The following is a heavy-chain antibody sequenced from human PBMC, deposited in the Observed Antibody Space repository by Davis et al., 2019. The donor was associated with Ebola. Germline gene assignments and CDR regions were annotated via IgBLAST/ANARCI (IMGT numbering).Heavy chain of an antibody. V-gene: IGHV3-30*03. CDR3: ASWARSSWFDY. Sequence: GGSLRLSCAASGFTFSSFGMHWVRQAPGKGLEWVAVVSYDGSIDYYADSVKGRFTISRDNAKNSLYLQMNSLRAEDTAVYYCASWARSSWFDYWGQGALVTVSS. D-gene: IGHD2-15*01. CDR2: VSYDGSID. J-gene: IGHJ4*02. CDR1: GFTFSSFG.